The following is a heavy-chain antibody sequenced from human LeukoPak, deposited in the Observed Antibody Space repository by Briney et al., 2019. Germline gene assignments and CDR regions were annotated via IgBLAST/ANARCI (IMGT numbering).Heavy chain of an antibody. CDR2: ISSSGSTI. CDR1: GFTSSSYE. V-gene: IGHV3-48*03. Sequence: GGSLRLSCAASGFTSSSYEMNWVRQAPGKGLEWVSYISSSGSTIYYAGSVKGRFTISRDNARNSLYLQVNSLRAEDTAIYYCARGGYFESDPFDYWGQGTLVTVSS. D-gene: IGHD3-9*01. J-gene: IGHJ4*02. CDR3: ARGGYFESDPFDY.